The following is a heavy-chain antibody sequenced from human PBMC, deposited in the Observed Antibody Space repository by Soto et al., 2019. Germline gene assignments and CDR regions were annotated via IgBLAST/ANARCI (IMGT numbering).Heavy chain of an antibody. Sequence: PGGSLRLSCAASGFTFSSYAMSWVRQAPGKGLEWVSAISGSGGSTYFADSVKGRFTISRDNSKNTLYLQMNSLRAEDTAVYYCAKGDIWSGYYFLGYWGQGTLVTVSS. V-gene: IGHV3-23*01. CDR1: GFTFSSYA. J-gene: IGHJ4*02. CDR2: ISGSGGST. D-gene: IGHD3-3*01. CDR3: AKGDIWSGYYFLGY.